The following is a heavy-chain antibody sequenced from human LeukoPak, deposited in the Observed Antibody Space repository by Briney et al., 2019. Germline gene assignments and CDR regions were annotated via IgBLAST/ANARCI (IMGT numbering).Heavy chain of an antibody. V-gene: IGHV1-8*03. CDR2: MNPNSGNT. Sequence: GASVKVSCKASGYTFTSYDINWVRQATGQGLEWMGWMNPNSGNTGYAQKFQGRVTITADESTSTAYMELSSLRSEDTAVYYCARDLGYSYGYGSDAFDIWGQGTMVTVSS. D-gene: IGHD5-18*01. CDR1: GYTFTSYD. J-gene: IGHJ3*02. CDR3: ARDLGYSYGYGSDAFDI.